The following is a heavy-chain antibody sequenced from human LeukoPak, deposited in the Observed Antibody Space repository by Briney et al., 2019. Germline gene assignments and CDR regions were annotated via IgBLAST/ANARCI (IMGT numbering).Heavy chain of an antibody. D-gene: IGHD3-10*01. CDR2: ISSSNSTI. CDR3: ARSGVYFDY. Sequence: RGSLRTSCAASGFTFSSYAMNWVRQAPGKGLEWVSYISSSNSTIFYADSVKGRFTISRDNAKNSLYLQMNSLRDEDTAVYYCARSGVYFDYWGQGTILTVCS. CDR1: GFTFSSYA. J-gene: IGHJ4*02. V-gene: IGHV3-48*02.